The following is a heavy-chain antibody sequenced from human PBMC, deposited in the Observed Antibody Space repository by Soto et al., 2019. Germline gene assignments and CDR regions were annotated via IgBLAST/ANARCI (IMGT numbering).Heavy chain of an antibody. J-gene: IGHJ5*02. D-gene: IGHD5-12*01. Sequence: QVQLGQSGAEVKKPGASVKVSCTAYGYTFTSYDINWVRQATVQGLEWMGWMNPNSGNTGYAKKFRGRVTMTRNTAISTAYMELSSMRSEDTAVYYCARGGGWLQPYNWFSPWGQGSLVTVSS. CDR2: MNPNSGNT. V-gene: IGHV1-8*01. CDR1: GYTFTSYD. CDR3: ARGGGWLQPYNWFSP.